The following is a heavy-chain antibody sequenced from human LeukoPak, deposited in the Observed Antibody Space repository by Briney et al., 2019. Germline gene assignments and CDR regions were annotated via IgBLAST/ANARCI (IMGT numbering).Heavy chain of an antibody. J-gene: IGHJ4*02. V-gene: IGHV1-24*01. CDR2: FDPEDGET. D-gene: IGHD1-26*01. Sequence: ASVKVSCKVSGYTLTELSMHWVRQAPGKGLEWMGGFDPEDGETIYAQKFQGRVTMTEDTSTDTAYTELSSLRSEDTAVYYCATDIYRYSGSYYSFDYWGQGTLVTVSS. CDR1: GYTLTELS. CDR3: ATDIYRYSGSYYSFDY.